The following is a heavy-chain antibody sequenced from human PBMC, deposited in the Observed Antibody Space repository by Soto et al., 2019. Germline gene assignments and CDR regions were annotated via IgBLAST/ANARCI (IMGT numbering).Heavy chain of an antibody. D-gene: IGHD3-9*01. CDR2: IYYSGST. CDR1: GGSISSGDYY. CDR3: ARVGSYYDILTGYYRVFDY. J-gene: IGHJ4*02. Sequence: SETLSLTCTVSGGSISSGDYYWSWIRQPPGKGLEWIGYIYYSGSTYYNPSLKSRVTISVDTSKNQFSLKLSSVTAADTAVYYCARVGSYYDILTGYYRVFDYWGQGTLVTVSS. V-gene: IGHV4-30-4*01.